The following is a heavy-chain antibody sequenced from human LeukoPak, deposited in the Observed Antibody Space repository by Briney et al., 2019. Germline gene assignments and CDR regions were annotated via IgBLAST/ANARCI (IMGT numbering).Heavy chain of an antibody. Sequence: ASVKVSCKASGGTFSSYAIGWVRQAPGQGLEWMGGIIPIFGTANYAQKFQGRVTITADESTSTAYMELSSLRSEDTAVYYCAIVDTAGSAGMDVWGQGTTVTVSS. J-gene: IGHJ6*02. CDR3: AIVDTAGSAGMDV. D-gene: IGHD5-18*01. CDR1: GGTFSSYA. CDR2: IIPIFGTA. V-gene: IGHV1-69*13.